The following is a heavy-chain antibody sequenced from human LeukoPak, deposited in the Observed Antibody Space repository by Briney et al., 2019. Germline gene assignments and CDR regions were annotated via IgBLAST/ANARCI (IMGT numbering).Heavy chain of an antibody. D-gene: IGHD3-22*01. V-gene: IGHV4-59*08. CDR1: GGSFSGYY. Sequence: SETLSLTCAVYGGSFSGYYWSWIRQPPGKGLEWIGYISYSGSTNYNPSLKSRVTISADTSKNQFSLNLNSVTAADTAVYYCARQVYYYDKLDYWGQGTLVTVSS. CDR3: ARQVYYYDKLDY. J-gene: IGHJ4*02. CDR2: ISYSGST.